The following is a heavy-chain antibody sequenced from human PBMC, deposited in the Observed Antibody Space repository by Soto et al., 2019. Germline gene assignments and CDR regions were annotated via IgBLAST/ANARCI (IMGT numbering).Heavy chain of an antibody. CDR3: AREQTGITTAGGGRIDR. J-gene: IGHJ5*02. CDR2: VSFDGSNK. V-gene: IGHV3-30-3*01. Sequence: QVQLVESGGGVVQPGRSLRLSCAASGFTFSTHAMHWVRQAPGKGLECVAIVSFDGSNKYYADSVKGRFTISRDNSKNTLYLQMSGLTPEGTAFYYCAREQTGITTAGGGRIDRWGQGTLVTVSS. CDR1: GFTFSTHA. D-gene: IGHD6-13*01.